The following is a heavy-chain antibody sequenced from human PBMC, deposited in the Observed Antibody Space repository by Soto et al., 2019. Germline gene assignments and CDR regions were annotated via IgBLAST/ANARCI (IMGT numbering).Heavy chain of an antibody. D-gene: IGHD2-21*02. CDR3: ARSPLGGDFRGYVLDY. CDR1: GGSISSGGYY. V-gene: IGHV4-31*03. CDR2: IYYSGST. J-gene: IGHJ4*02. Sequence: SETLSLTCTVSGGSISSGGYYWSWIRQHPGKGLEWIGYIYYSGSTYYNPSLKGRVTISVDTSKNQFSLKLSSVTAADTAVYYCARSPLGGDFRGYVLDYWGQGTLVTVSS.